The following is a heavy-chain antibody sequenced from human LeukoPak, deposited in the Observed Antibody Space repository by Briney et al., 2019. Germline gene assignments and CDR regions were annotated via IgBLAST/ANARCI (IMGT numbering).Heavy chain of an antibody. D-gene: IGHD6-13*01. Sequence: GESLKISCKVSGYSFTSYWIGWVRQMPGKGLEWMGIIYPGDSDTRYNPSFQGQVTISADKSISTAYLQWSSLKASDTAMYYCARAPRRYSSSCDWFDPWGQGTLVTVSS. CDR3: ARAPRRYSSSCDWFDP. J-gene: IGHJ5*02. V-gene: IGHV5-51*01. CDR1: GYSFTSYW. CDR2: IYPGDSDT.